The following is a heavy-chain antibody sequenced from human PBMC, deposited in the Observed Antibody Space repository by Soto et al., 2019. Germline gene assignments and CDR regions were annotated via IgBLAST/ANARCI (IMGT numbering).Heavy chain of an antibody. CDR3: ARSSRGYDLFDY. J-gene: IGHJ4*02. Sequence: GGSLRLSCAASGFTFSSYSMNWVRQAPGKGLEWVSSISSSSSYIYYADSVKGRFTISRDNAKNSLYLQMNSLRAEDTAVYYCARSSRGYDLFDYWGQGTLVTVSS. V-gene: IGHV3-21*04. D-gene: IGHD5-12*01. CDR2: ISSSSSYI. CDR1: GFTFSSYS.